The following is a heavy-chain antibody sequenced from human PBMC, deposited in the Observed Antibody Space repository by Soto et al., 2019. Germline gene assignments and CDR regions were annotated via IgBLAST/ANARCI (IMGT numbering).Heavy chain of an antibody. CDR1: GYTFTSYA. Sequence: QVQLVQSGAEVKKPGASVKVSCKASGYTFTSYAMHWVRQAPGQRLEWMGWINAGNGNTKYSQKFQGRITITRDTTASTAYTELSSVRTEYTAVYYCARVNGITIFGVVNYYYYGMDVWGQGTTVTVSS. V-gene: IGHV1-3*01. D-gene: IGHD3-3*01. CDR2: INAGNGNT. CDR3: ARVNGITIFGVVNYYYYGMDV. J-gene: IGHJ6*02.